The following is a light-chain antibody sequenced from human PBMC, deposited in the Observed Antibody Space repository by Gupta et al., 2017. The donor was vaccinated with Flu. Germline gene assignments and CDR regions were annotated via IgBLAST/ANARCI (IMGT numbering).Light chain of an antibody. CDR1: QAVAASF. J-gene: IGKJ2*03. CDR3: QQYGGSPAFS. Sequence: IVLTQSPGSLSLSPGERATLSCRASQAVAASFLAWYQQKPGQAPRLLIYGTSSRATGIPDRVSGSGSGTDFTLTITRLEPEDFAVYFCQQYGGSPAFSFGQGTRLEI. CDR2: GTS. V-gene: IGKV3-20*01.